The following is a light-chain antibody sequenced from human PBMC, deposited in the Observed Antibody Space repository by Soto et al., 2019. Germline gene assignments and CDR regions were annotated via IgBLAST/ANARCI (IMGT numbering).Light chain of an antibody. CDR3: HHYDNSPPFP. J-gene: IGKJ3*01. CDR1: QSINNRY. CDR2: GAS. V-gene: IGKV3-20*01. Sequence: EIVLTQSPGTLSLSPGERAILSCRASQSINNRYLAWYQQMPGRAPRLLIHGASSRAAGIPDRFSGSGSGTDLTSTRNSLEPEDFAVYYCHHYDNSPPFPFGPGTTVDI.